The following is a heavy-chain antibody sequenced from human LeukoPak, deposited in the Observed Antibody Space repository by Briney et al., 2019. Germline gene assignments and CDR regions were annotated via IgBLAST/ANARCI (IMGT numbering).Heavy chain of an antibody. CDR3: ARKIAAAALPQFDY. J-gene: IGHJ4*02. CDR2: MNPNSGNT. V-gene: IGHV1-8*03. D-gene: IGHD6-13*01. Sequence: GASVKVSCKASGYTFTSYDINWVRQATGQGLEWRGWMNPNSGNTGYAQKFQGRVTITRNTSISTAYMELSSLRSEDTAVYYCARKIAAAALPQFDYWSQGTLVTVSS. CDR1: GYTFTSYD.